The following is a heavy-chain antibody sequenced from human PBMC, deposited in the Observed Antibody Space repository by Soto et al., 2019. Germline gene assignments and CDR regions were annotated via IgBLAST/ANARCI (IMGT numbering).Heavy chain of an antibody. CDR2: ISGSGGST. J-gene: IGHJ3*01. V-gene: IGHV3-23*01. D-gene: IGHD2-2*01. CDR1: GFTFSSYA. Sequence: GSLRLSCAASGFTFSSYAMSWVRQAPGKGLEWVSAISGSGGSTYYADSVKGRFTISRDNSKNTLYLQMNSLRAEDTAVYYCAKTLPKEYCSSTCCYLVGPDSFDFWGPGIMVTGSS. CDR3: AKTLPKEYCSSTCCYLVGPDSFDF.